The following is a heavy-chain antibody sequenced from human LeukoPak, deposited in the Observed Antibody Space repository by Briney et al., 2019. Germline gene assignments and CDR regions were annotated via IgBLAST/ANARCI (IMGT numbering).Heavy chain of an antibody. Sequence: PGGSLRLSCAASGFTSSSYWMSWVRQAPGKGLEWVANVKQDGSEKHYVDSVKGRFTISRDNAKNSLYLQMNSLRAEDTAVYYCARVRGSGSLDYWGQGTLVTVSS. CDR2: VKQDGSEK. CDR1: GFTSSSYW. V-gene: IGHV3-7*01. CDR3: ARVRGSGSLDY. D-gene: IGHD1-26*01. J-gene: IGHJ4*02.